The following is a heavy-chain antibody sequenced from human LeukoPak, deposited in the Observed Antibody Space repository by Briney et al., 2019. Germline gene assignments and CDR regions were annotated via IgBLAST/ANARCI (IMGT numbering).Heavy chain of an antibody. D-gene: IGHD3-16*01. J-gene: IGHJ6*02. CDR1: GFTFSSYA. CDR2: ISGSGGST. Sequence: GGPLRLSCAASGFTFSSYAMSWVRQAPGKGLEWVSAISGSGGSTYYADSVKGRFTISRDNSKNTLYLQMNSLRAEDTAVYYCAKGGGLYYYYGMDVWGQGTTVTVSS. V-gene: IGHV3-23*01. CDR3: AKGGGLYYYYGMDV.